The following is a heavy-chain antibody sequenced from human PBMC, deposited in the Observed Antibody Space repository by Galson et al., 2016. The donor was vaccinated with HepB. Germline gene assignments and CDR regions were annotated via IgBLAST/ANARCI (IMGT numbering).Heavy chain of an antibody. CDR1: GGTFSNFA. D-gene: IGHD3-9*01. CDR2: IIPLFGAT. J-gene: IGHJ4*02. Sequence: SVKVSCKASGGTFSNFAISWLRQAPGQGLEWMGGIIPLFGATNYAQKFQGRVTITADKSTTTVYMDLNSLRAEDTAVYYCAREPVRLDDLLTGPPKNPDYWGQGTLVTVSS. CDR3: AREPVRLDDLLTGPPKNPDY. V-gene: IGHV1-69*06.